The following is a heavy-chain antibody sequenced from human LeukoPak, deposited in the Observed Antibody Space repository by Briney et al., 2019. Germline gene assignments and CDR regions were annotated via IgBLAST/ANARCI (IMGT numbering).Heavy chain of an antibody. Sequence: ASVKVSCKASGYTFTSCGISWVRQAPGQGLEWMGWISVYNGNTNYAQKLQARVTMTTDTSTSTAYMELRSLRSDDTAVYYCARGNPPVDTAMNYNWFDPWGQGTLVTVSS. CDR3: ARGNPPVDTAMNYNWFDP. V-gene: IGHV1-18*01. D-gene: IGHD5-18*01. J-gene: IGHJ5*02. CDR2: ISVYNGNT. CDR1: GYTFTSCG.